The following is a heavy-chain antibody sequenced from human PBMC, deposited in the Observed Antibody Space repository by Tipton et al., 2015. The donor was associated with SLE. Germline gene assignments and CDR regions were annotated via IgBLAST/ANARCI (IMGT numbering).Heavy chain of an antibody. CDR1: GYSISSGYY. CDR3: ARMFRAASGGFDY. D-gene: IGHD6-13*01. Sequence: LRLSCAVSGYSISSGYYWGWIRQPPGKGLEWIATIFHTGSTYYNPSLKSRVTISVDTSKNQFSLRVSSVIAADTAVYYCARMFRAASGGFDYWGRGTLVTVSS. J-gene: IGHJ4*02. CDR2: IFHTGST. V-gene: IGHV4-38-2*01.